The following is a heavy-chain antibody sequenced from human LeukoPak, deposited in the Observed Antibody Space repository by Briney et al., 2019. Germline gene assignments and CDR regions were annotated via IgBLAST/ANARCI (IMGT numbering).Heavy chain of an antibody. J-gene: IGHJ6*02. V-gene: IGHV3-23*01. CDR2: ISGGGGST. CDR3: AKEIRGYDILTGYYYYYGMDV. CDR1: GFTFSSFA. Sequence: PGGSLRLSCEASGFTFSSFAMSWVRQAPGKGLEWVSAISGGGGSTHFADSVKGRFTISRDNSKNTLYLQMNSLRAEDTAVYYCAKEIRGYDILTGYYYYYGMDVWGQGTTVTVSS. D-gene: IGHD3-9*01.